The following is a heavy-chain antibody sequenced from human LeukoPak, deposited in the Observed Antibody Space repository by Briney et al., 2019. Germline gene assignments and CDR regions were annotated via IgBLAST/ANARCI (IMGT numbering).Heavy chain of an antibody. V-gene: IGHV3-66*02. Sequence: PGGSLRLSCAVSGFTVSSNYMSWVRQAPGKGLEWVSVIYSGGSTYYADSVKGRFIISRDNSKNILLLQMNSLRAEDTAVYYCAGLRGGYCSSDSCYSDCWGQGTLVTVSS. CDR1: GFTVSSNY. CDR3: AGLRGGYCSSDSCYSDC. D-gene: IGHD2-15*01. CDR2: IYSGGST. J-gene: IGHJ4*02.